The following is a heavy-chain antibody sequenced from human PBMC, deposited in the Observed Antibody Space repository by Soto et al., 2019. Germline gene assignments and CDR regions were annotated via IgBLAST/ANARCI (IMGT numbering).Heavy chain of an antibody. CDR2: ISAYNGNT. CDR3: AREELAVAGTSRWWYGMDV. CDR1: GYTFTSYG. V-gene: IGHV1-18*01. Sequence: QVQLVQSGAEVKKPGASVKVSCKASGYTFTSYGISWVRQAPGQGLEWMGWISAYNGNTNYAQKLQGRVTMTTDTATSTAYMELRSLRSDDTAVYYCAREELAVAGTSRWWYGMDVWGQGTTVTVSS. J-gene: IGHJ6*02. D-gene: IGHD6-19*01.